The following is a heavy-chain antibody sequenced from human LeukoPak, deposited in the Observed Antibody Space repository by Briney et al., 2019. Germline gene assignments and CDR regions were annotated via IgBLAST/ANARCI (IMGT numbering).Heavy chain of an antibody. CDR1: GFTFRSYG. V-gene: IGHV3-23*01. CDR3: AKHSGSYPVPGMDV. CDR2: ITGSGGSI. D-gene: IGHD1-26*01. Sequence: GGSLRLSCAASGFTFRSYGMSWVRQAPGKGLEWVSAITGSGGSIFYADSVKGRFTIARDNSNNMLYLQMNSLRAEDTAVYYCAKHSGSYPVPGMDVWGQGTTVTVSS. J-gene: IGHJ6*02.